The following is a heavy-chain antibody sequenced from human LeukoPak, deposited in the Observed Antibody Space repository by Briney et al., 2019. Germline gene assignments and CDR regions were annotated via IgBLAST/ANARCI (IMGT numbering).Heavy chain of an antibody. V-gene: IGHV3-48*03. CDR2: ISTSGGDT. D-gene: IGHD4-23*01. Sequence: PGGSLRLSCAASGFPFSTYEMNWVRQAPGKGLEWVSYISTSGGDTKYADSVKGRFTISRDNAKTSLYLQMNSLRAEDTAVYYCARELMENYGGNPRYYYYGMDVWGQGTTVTVSS. CDR3: ARELMENYGGNPRYYYYGMDV. CDR1: GFPFSTYE. J-gene: IGHJ6*02.